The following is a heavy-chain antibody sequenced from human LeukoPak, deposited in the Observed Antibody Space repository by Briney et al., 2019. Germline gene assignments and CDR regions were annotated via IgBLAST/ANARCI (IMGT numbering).Heavy chain of an antibody. CDR1: GFTFSSYE. V-gene: IGHV3-48*03. Sequence: GGSLRLSCAASGFTFSSYEMKWVRQAPGKGVEWVSYISSSGSTIYYADSVNGRFTITRDNAKNSLYLQMNSLRAEDTAVYYCAREVVRGVIDYWGQGTLVTVSS. CDR3: AREVVRGVIDY. D-gene: IGHD3-10*01. J-gene: IGHJ4*02. CDR2: ISSSGSTI.